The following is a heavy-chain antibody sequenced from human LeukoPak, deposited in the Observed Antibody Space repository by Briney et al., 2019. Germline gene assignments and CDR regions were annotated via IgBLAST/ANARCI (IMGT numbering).Heavy chain of an antibody. CDR1: GYTFTSYY. Sequence: GASVKVSCKASGYTFTSYYMHWVRQAPGQGLEWMGVINPSIGSISYAQKFQGRVTMTRDTSTSTVYMELSRLRSEDTAVYFCARQGYFYGSGSYYPLDSWGQGTLVTVSS. V-gene: IGHV1-46*01. D-gene: IGHD3-10*01. CDR2: INPSIGSI. J-gene: IGHJ4*02. CDR3: ARQGYFYGSGSYYPLDS.